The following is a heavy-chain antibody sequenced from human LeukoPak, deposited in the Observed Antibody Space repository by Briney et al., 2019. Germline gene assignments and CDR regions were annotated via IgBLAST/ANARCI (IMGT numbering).Heavy chain of an antibody. Sequence: SETLSLTCSVSGGSISSSSNYWGWIRQPPGKGLEWIGSIYYSGTTYYNPSLKSRVTISIDTSKSQFSLKLTSVTAADTAVYYCARGHATVSGGNGDAFDIWGQGTMVTVSS. J-gene: IGHJ3*02. D-gene: IGHD4-23*01. CDR1: GGSISSSSNY. CDR2: IYYSGTT. V-gene: IGHV4-39*07. CDR3: ARGHATVSGGNGDAFDI.